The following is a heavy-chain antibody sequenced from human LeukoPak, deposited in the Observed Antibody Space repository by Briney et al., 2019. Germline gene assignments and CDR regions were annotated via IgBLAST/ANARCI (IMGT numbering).Heavy chain of an antibody. V-gene: IGHV4-59*01. Sequence: PSETLSLTCTVSGGSISTYYWSWIRQPPGKGLEWIGYIYYSGSTNYNPSLKSRFTISVDTSKNQFSLRLSSVTAADTAVYYCARDIGAGFGFIGVYDYWGQGTLVTVSS. CDR3: ARDIGAGFGFIGVYDY. D-gene: IGHD3-10*01. CDR1: GGSISTYY. J-gene: IGHJ4*02. CDR2: IYYSGST.